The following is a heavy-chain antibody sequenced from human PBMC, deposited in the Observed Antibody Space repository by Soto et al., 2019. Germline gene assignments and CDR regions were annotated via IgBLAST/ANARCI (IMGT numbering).Heavy chain of an antibody. CDR1: GYSIGAGYY. D-gene: IGHD2-15*01. CDR3: ARRDCSDGNCSTVRWFDP. V-gene: IGHV4-38-2*02. CDR2: IYRSGNI. Sequence: PSETLSLTCTVSGYSIGAGYYWGWIRQPPEKGLEWIGSIYRSGNINYNPSLKSRVTISLDTSKNPFSLKLTSVTAADTAVYYCARRDCSDGNCSTVRWFDPWGQGTLVTVSS. J-gene: IGHJ5*02.